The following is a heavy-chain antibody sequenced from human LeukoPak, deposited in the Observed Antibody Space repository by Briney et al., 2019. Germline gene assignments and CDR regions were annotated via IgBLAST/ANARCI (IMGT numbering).Heavy chain of an antibody. V-gene: IGHV3-9*01. CDR3: AKDAYGGATFFYYMDV. J-gene: IGHJ6*03. CDR2: ISWNSGNI. CDR1: RCTFHDYA. D-gene: IGHD2/OR15-2a*01. Sequence: PGGSLRLTCVGTRCTFHDYAMHGVRHTPGKGLEWVSGISWNSGNIAYADFVGGRFTISRDNAKNSLSLQMNSLSDEDTAVYYCAKDAYGGATFFYYMDVWGKGTTVTVSS.